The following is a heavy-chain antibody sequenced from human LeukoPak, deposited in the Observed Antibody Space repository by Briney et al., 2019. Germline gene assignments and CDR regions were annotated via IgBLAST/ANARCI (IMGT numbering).Heavy chain of an antibody. Sequence: ASVKVSCKASGYTFTGYYMHWVRQAPGQGLEWMGWINPNSGGTNYAQKFQGRVTMTRDTSISTAYMELSRLRSDDTAVYYCARGEYSYGLYYYYMDVWGKGTTVTVSS. D-gene: IGHD5-18*01. J-gene: IGHJ6*03. V-gene: IGHV1-2*02. CDR1: GYTFTGYY. CDR3: ARGEYSYGLYYYYMDV. CDR2: INPNSGGT.